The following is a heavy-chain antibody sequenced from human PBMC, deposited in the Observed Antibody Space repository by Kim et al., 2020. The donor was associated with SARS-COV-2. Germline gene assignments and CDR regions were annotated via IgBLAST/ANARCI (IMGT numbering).Heavy chain of an antibody. CDR3: ARVFYQPRSYDY. J-gene: IGHJ4*02. Sequence: SYADSVKGRFTISRDNAKNTLYLQMNSLRAEDTAVYYCARVFYQPRSYDYWGQGTLVTVSS. V-gene: IGHV3-74*01. D-gene: IGHD2-2*01.